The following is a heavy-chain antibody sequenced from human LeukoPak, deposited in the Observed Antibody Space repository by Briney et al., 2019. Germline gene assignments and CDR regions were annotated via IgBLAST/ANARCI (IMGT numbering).Heavy chain of an antibody. D-gene: IGHD5-18*01. J-gene: IGHJ1*01. CDR2: ISDSGGRT. CDR3: AKDSYDDSI. Sequence: GGSLRLSCAASGFTFSSYGMTWVRQAPGKGLEWVSAISDSGGRTFYADSVKGRFTISRDNSKNTLYLQINSLRAGDTAVYYCAKDSYDDSIWGQGTLVTVSS. CDR1: GFTFSSYG. V-gene: IGHV3-23*01.